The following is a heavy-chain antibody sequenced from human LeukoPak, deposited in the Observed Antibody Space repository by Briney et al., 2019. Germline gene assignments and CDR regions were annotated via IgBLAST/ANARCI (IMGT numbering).Heavy chain of an antibody. CDR1: GGFISSGNW. J-gene: IGHJ6*02. CDR2: IYHSGST. V-gene: IGHV4-4*02. D-gene: IGHD3-3*01. CDR3: ARAPNDFWSGYPRVDV. Sequence: SETLSLTCAVSGGFISSGNWWSWVRQPPGKGLEWIGEIYHSGSTNYNPSLKSRVTISVDKSKNQFSLKLSSVTAADTAVYYCARAPNDFWSGYPRVDVWGQGTTVTVSS.